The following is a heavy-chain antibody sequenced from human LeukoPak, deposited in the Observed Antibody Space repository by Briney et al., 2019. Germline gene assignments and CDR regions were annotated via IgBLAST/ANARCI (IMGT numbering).Heavy chain of an antibody. CDR2: FDPEDAET. Sequence: ASVEVSCKVSGYTLTELSMHWVRQAPGKGLEWMGGFDPEDAETIYAQKFQGRVTMTEDTSTDTAHMELSSLRSEDTAVYYCATGPPSQYCSSTSCYYNYFDYWGQGTLVTVSS. CDR3: ATGPPSQYCSSTSCYYNYFDY. CDR1: GYTLTELS. V-gene: IGHV1-24*01. J-gene: IGHJ4*02. D-gene: IGHD2-2*01.